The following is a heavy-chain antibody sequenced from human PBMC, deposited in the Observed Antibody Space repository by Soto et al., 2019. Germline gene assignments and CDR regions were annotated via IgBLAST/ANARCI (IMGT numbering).Heavy chain of an antibody. CDR3: AKDRGRSRHDA. CDR2: ISGSGGST. Sequence: PGGSLRLSCAASGFTFSSDTINWVRQAPGRGLEWVSHISGSGGSTYYSDSAKGRFTISRDNSKNKLFLQMNSPRAEATAVYFCAKDRGRSRHDAWGQGIMVTVSS. J-gene: IGHJ5*02. CDR1: GFTFSSDT. D-gene: IGHD2-15*01. V-gene: IGHV3-23*01.